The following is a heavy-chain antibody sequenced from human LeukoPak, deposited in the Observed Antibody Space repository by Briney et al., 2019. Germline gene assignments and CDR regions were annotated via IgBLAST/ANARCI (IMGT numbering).Heavy chain of an antibody. CDR2: MSGSGDGT. D-gene: IGHD3-16*01. CDR1: IFTFSKYG. J-gene: IGHJ6*03. CDR3: AKMMGQRLYDYCMDV. Sequence: GGSLRLSCAASIFTFSKYGIHWVRQAPGKGLEWVSAMSGSGDGTYYADSVKGRFTISRDNSKNTLYLQMNSLRAEDTAVYYCAKMMGQRLYDYCMDVWGKGTTVTVSS. V-gene: IGHV3-23*01.